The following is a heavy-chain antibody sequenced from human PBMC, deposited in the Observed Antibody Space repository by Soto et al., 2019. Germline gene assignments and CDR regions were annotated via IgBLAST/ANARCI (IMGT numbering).Heavy chain of an antibody. J-gene: IGHJ6*02. CDR1: GGTFSSYA. CDR3: TAAAAGTVTLYYYYGMDV. Sequence: SVKVSCKASGGTFSSYAISWVRQAPGQGLEWMGGIIPIFGTANYAQKVQGRVTITADESTSTAYMELSSLRSEDTAVYYCTAAAAGTVTLYYYYGMDVWGQGATVTVSS. V-gene: IGHV1-69*13. D-gene: IGHD6-13*01. CDR2: IIPIFGTA.